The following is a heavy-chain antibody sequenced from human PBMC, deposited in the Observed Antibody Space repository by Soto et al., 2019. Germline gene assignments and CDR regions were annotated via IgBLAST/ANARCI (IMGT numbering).Heavy chain of an antibody. CDR1: GYIFHNYG. D-gene: IGHD3-10*01. CDR2: ISDYNGNT. Sequence: QVQLVQSGAEVKKPGASVKVSCKTSGYIFHNYGISWVRQAPGQGLEWMVWISDYNGNTKYAQKFQGRVTMATDTSTRTAYMELRSLRSDDTAVYYCAREGYYSGSESYSPPRYYGMDVWGQGTTVTVSS. CDR3: AREGYYSGSESYSPPRYYGMDV. J-gene: IGHJ6*02. V-gene: IGHV1-18*01.